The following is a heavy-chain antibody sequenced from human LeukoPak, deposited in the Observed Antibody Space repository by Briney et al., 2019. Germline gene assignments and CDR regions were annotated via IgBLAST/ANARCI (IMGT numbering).Heavy chain of an antibody. V-gene: IGHV3-21*01. Sequence: PGGSLRLSCAASGFTLSNAWMNWVRQAPGKGLEWVSSISSSSSYIYYADSVKGRFTISRDNAKNSLYLQMNSLRAEDRAVYYCAREYGSGSYYNVLWGQGTLVTVSS. J-gene: IGHJ4*02. D-gene: IGHD3-10*01. CDR3: AREYGSGSYYNVL. CDR1: GFTLSNAW. CDR2: ISSSSSYI.